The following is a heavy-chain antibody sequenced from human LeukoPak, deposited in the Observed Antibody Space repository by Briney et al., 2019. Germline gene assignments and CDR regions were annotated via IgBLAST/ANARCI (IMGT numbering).Heavy chain of an antibody. J-gene: IGHJ4*02. D-gene: IGHD2-21*02. Sequence: SETLSLTCTVSGGYISSYYWSWIRQPPGKGLEWIGYFYYSGSTNYNPSLKSRVTISVDTSKNQFSLKLSSVTAADTAVYYCARYYCGGHCYGFDYWGQGTLVTVSS. CDR3: ARYYCGGHCYGFDY. CDR1: GGYISSYY. V-gene: IGHV4-59*01. CDR2: FYYSGST.